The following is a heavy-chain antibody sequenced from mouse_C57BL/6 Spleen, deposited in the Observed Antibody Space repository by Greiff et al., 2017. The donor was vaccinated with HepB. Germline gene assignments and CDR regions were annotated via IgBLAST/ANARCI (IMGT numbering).Heavy chain of an antibody. CDR3: ARDYYYGSPFAMDY. V-gene: IGHV1-76*01. CDR1: GYTFTDYY. Sequence: VQGVESGAELVRPGASVKLSCKASGYTFTDYYINWVKQRPGQGLEWIARIYPGSGNTYYNEKFKGKATLTAEKSSSTAYMQLSSLTSEDSAVYFCARDYYYGSPFAMDYWGQGTSVTVSS. J-gene: IGHJ4*01. CDR2: IYPGSGNT. D-gene: IGHD1-1*01.